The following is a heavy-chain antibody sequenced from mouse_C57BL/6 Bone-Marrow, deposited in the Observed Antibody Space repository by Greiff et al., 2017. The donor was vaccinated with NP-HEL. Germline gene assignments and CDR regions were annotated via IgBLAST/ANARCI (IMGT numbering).Heavy chain of an antibody. CDR1: GYSFTGYF. Sequence: VQLQQSGPELVKPGDSVKISCKASGYSFTGYFMNWVMQSHGTSLEWIGRINPYNGDTFYNQKFTGKATLTVDKSSSTAHMELRSLTAEDSAVYYCARKPDAWYFDVWGTGTTVTVSS. V-gene: IGHV1-20*01. J-gene: IGHJ1*03. CDR3: ARKPDAWYFDV. CDR2: INPYNGDT.